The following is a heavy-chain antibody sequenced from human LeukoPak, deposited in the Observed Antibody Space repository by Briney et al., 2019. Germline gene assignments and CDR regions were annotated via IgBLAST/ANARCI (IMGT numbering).Heavy chain of an antibody. Sequence: SVKVSCKASGGTFSSYAISWVRQAPGQGLEWMGGIIPIFGTANYAQKFQGRVTITADESTSTAYMELSSLRSEDTAVYYCARDLPPRDSPYNWFDPWGQGTLVTVSS. CDR3: ARDLPPRDSPYNWFDP. D-gene: IGHD2-15*01. V-gene: IGHV1-69*13. CDR1: GGTFSSYA. J-gene: IGHJ5*02. CDR2: IIPIFGTA.